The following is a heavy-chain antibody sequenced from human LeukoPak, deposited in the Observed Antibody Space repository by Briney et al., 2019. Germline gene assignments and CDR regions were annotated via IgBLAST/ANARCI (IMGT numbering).Heavy chain of an antibody. D-gene: IGHD3-22*01. CDR1: GFTLSRYA. J-gene: IGHJ3*02. CDR2: ISVDGSNT. V-gene: IGHV3-23*01. Sequence: GGSLRLSCAASGFTLSRYAMSWVRQAPGKGLEWVSAISVDGSNTYYADSVKGQFTISRDNSKNTLYLQMNSLSAEDTAVYYCAKSYDTSGRRAFDIWGQGTMVTVSS. CDR3: AKSYDTSGRRAFDI.